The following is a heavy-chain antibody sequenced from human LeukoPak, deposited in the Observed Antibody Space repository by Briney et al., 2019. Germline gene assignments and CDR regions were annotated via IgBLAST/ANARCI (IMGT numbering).Heavy chain of an antibody. CDR2: INHSGST. D-gene: IGHD3-22*01. Sequence: SETLSLTCAVYGGSLSGHYWSWIRQPPGKGLEWIGEINHSGSTNYKPSLKSRVTISVDTSKNQFSLKLSSVTAADTAVYYCASYYYDSNGYYRPYWYFDLWGRGTLVTVSS. V-gene: IGHV4-34*01. CDR1: GGSLSGHY. CDR3: ASYYYDSNGYYRPYWYFDL. J-gene: IGHJ2*01.